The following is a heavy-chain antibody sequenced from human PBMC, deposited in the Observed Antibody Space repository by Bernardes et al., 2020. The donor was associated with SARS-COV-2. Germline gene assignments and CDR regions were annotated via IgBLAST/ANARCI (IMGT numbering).Heavy chain of an antibody. CDR1: GFTFGNYA. Sequence: GGSLRLSRAASGFTFGNYAMNWVRQAPGKGLEWVSIISTGGETTYYADSVKGRFTTSRDKSKNTLYLQVNSLRAEDTAVYYCAKGLGGTVPTSRYSDYWGQGTLVTVSS. CDR2: ISTGGETT. CDR3: AKGLGGTVPTSRYSDY. J-gene: IGHJ4*02. V-gene: IGHV3-23*01. D-gene: IGHD2-2*01.